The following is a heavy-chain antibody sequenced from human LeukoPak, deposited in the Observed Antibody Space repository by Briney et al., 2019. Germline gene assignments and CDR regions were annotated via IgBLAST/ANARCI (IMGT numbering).Heavy chain of an antibody. Sequence: GRSLRLSCAASGFTFSSYAMHWVRQAPGKGLEWVAVISYDGSNKYYADSVKDRFTISRDNSKNTLYLQMNSLRAEDTAVYFCARGYSYGPIYFWGQGTLVIVSS. J-gene: IGHJ4*02. CDR1: GFTFSSYA. CDR3: ARGYSYGPIYF. D-gene: IGHD5-18*01. V-gene: IGHV3-30-3*01. CDR2: ISYDGSNK.